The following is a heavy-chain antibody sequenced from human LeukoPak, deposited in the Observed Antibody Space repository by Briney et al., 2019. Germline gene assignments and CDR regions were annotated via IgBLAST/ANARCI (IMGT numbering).Heavy chain of an antibody. D-gene: IGHD3-3*01. J-gene: IGHJ6*03. CDR1: GFTFSSYS. V-gene: IGHV3-21*01. CDR3: ARDAFEYYDFWSGYSYVDV. CDR2: ISSSSSYI. Sequence: GGSLRLSCAASGFTFSSYSMNWVRQAPGKGLEWVSSISSSSSYIYYADSVKGRFTISRDNAKNSLYLQMNSLRAEDTAVYYCARDAFEYYDFWSGYSYVDVWGKGTTVTVSS.